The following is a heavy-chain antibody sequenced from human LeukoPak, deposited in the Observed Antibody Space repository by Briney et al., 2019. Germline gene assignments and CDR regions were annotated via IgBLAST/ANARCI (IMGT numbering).Heavy chain of an antibody. Sequence: GGSLRLSCAASGFTFSSHWMSWVRQAPGKGLEWLSYISSGSGTIYYGDSVKGRFTISRDNAKNSLYLQMNSLRAEDTAVYYCARGYSSSFGFHFDYWGQGTLVTVSS. D-gene: IGHD6-6*01. J-gene: IGHJ4*02. CDR3: ARGYSSSFGFHFDY. CDR1: GFTFSSHW. CDR2: ISSGSGTI. V-gene: IGHV3-48*01.